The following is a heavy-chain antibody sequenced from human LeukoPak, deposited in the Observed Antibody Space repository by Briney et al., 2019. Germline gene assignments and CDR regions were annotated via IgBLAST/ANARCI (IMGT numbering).Heavy chain of an antibody. CDR1: GFTFSNAR. CDR3: ITDVVRYYYDSSGHDY. D-gene: IGHD3-22*01. Sequence: GGSLRLSCAASGFTFSNARMSWVRQAPGKGLEWVGRIKSKTDGGTTDYAAPVKGRFTISRDDSKNTLYLQMNSLKTEDTAVYYCITDVVRYYYDSSGHDYWGQGTLVTVSS. J-gene: IGHJ4*02. V-gene: IGHV3-15*01. CDR2: IKSKTDGGTT.